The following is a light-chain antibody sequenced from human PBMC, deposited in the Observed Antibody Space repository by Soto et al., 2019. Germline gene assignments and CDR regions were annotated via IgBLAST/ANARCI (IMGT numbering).Light chain of an antibody. V-gene: IGKV3-20*01. Sequence: EIVLTQSPGTLSLSPGERATLSCRASQSVSSSFLSWYQQKPGQSPRLLIYGASGRATGIPDRFSGSASGTDFTLTINRLEPEDFAVFYCQHFGSSPITFGQGTRLEIK. CDR3: QHFGSSPIT. J-gene: IGKJ5*01. CDR2: GAS. CDR1: QSVSSSF.